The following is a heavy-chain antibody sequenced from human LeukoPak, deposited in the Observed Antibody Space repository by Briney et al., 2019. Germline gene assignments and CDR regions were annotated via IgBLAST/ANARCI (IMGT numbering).Heavy chain of an antibody. V-gene: IGHV3-23*01. CDR1: GFTFSSYA. D-gene: IGHD5-12*01. J-gene: IGHJ4*02. CDR2: ISGSGGST. CDR3: ARDGYSGYDFYFDY. Sequence: GGSLRLSCAASGFTFSSYAMSWVRQAPGKGLEWVSAISGSGGSTYYADSVKGRFTISRDNSKNTLYLQMNSLRAEDTAVYYCARDGYSGYDFYFDYWGQGSLVTVSS.